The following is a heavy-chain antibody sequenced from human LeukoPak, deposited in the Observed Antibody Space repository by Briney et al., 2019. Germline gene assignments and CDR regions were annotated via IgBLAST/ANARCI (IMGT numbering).Heavy chain of an antibody. CDR2: ISSSGSTI. D-gene: IGHD6-19*01. V-gene: IGHV3-48*03. CDR1: GFTFSSYE. Sequence: PGGSLRLSCAASGFTFSSYEMNWVRQAPGKGREWVSYISSSGSTIYYADSVKGRFTISRDNAKNSLYLQMNSLRAEDTAVYYCASDVGSGFIDYWGQGTLVTVSS. J-gene: IGHJ4*02. CDR3: ASDVGSGFIDY.